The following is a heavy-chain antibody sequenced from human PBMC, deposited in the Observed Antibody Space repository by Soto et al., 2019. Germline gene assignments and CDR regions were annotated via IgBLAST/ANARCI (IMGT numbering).Heavy chain of an antibody. Sequence: GDALNISFEVSGYSFINYWSGWVRQMPGKGLEWMAISNPGNSETRYSPAFQGQVTISADKSITTTYLQWDSLKASDTAMYYCARPDNNYVASWGQGTLVTVSS. CDR2: SNPGNSET. V-gene: IGHV5-51*01. J-gene: IGHJ4*02. CDR3: ARPDNNYVAS. CDR1: GYSFINYW. D-gene: IGHD2-15*01.